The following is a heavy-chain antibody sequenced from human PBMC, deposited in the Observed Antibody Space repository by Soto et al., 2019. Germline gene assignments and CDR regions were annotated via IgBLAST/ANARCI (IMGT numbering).Heavy chain of an antibody. V-gene: IGHV3-33*01. J-gene: IGHJ4*02. CDR1: GFTFSSYG. CDR3: AGSELRYFDWLLYY. Sequence: GGSLRLSCAASGFTFSSYGMHWVRQAPGKGLEWVAVIWYDGSNKYYADSVKGRFTISRDNSKNTLYLQMNSLRAEDTAVYYCAGSELRYFDWLLYYWGQGTLVTVSS. CDR2: IWYDGSNK. D-gene: IGHD3-9*01.